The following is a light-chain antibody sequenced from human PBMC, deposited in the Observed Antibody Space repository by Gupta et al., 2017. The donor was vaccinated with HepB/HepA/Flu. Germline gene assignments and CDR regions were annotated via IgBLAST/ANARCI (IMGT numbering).Light chain of an antibody. CDR3: YSSEGTSSICV. V-gene: IGLV2-23*02. CDR1: SSDVGSNNL. CDR2: EVS. J-gene: IGLJ2*01. Sequence: SALTQPASVSGSPGQSITIPCTGTSSDVGSNNLVSWFQHHPGQVPKLMIYEVSKRPSGVPNRFSASKSDNTASLTITGLQAEDEADYYCYSSEGTSSICVFGGGTKLTVL.